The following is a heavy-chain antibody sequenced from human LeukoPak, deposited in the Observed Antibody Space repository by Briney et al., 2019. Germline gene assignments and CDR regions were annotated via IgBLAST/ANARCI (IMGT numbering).Heavy chain of an antibody. CDR3: ARGPVVDVY. J-gene: IGHJ4*02. CDR2: INHSGST. Sequence: SETLSLTCAVYGGSFSGYYWSWIRQPPGKGLEWIGEINHSGSTNYNPSLKSRVTISVDTSKNQFSLELSSVTAADTAVYYCARGPVVDVYWGQGTLVTVSS. V-gene: IGHV4-34*01. CDR1: GGSFSGYY. D-gene: IGHD2-21*01.